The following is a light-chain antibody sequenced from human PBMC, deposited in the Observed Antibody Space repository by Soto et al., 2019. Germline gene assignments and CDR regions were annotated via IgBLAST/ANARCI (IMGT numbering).Light chain of an antibody. CDR3: VSYTSSSTLFV. CDR1: SSDVGGYNY. CDR2: DVS. Sequence: QSALTQPASVSGSPRQSITISCTGTSSDVGGYNYVSWYQQHPGKAPKLMIYDVSDRPSGVSNRFSGSKSGNTASLTISGLQAEDEADYYCVSYTSSSTLFVFGTGTKLTVL. V-gene: IGLV2-14*03. J-gene: IGLJ1*01.